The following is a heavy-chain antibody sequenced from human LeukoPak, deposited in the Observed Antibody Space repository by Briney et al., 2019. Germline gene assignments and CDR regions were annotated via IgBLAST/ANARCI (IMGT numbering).Heavy chain of an antibody. CDR2: IISIFGTA. CDR1: GGTFSSYA. V-gene: IGHV1-69*13. Sequence: ASVKVSCKASGGTFSSYAISWVRQAPGQGLEWMGGIISIFGTANYAQKFQGRVTITADESTSTAYMELSSLRSEDTAVYYCATYGDYRDFDYWGQGTLVTVSS. CDR3: ATYGDYRDFDY. J-gene: IGHJ4*02. D-gene: IGHD4-17*01.